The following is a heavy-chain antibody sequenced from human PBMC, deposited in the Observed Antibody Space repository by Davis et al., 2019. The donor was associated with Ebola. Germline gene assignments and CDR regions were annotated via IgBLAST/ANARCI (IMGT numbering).Heavy chain of an antibody. V-gene: IGHV1-24*01. CDR2: FDPEDGET. J-gene: IGHJ4*02. Sequence: AASVKVSCKVSDYTLREISMHWVRPAPGIGLEWMGSFDPEDGETIYAQKFQGRVTMTEDTSTDTAYMELRSLRFEDTAVYYCTVGGIGGMGDYWGQGTLVTVSS. D-gene: IGHD3-10*01. CDR3: TVGGIGGMGDY. CDR1: DYTLREIS.